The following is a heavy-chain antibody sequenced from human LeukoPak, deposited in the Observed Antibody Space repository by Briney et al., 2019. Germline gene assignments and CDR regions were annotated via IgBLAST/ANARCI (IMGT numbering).Heavy chain of an antibody. CDR1: GFTFSSYA. CDR2: ISGSGGST. D-gene: IGHD1-1*01. V-gene: IGHV3-23*01. J-gene: IGHJ3*02. Sequence: GGSLRLSCAASGFTFSSYAMSWVRQAPGKGLQWVSDISGSGGSTYYADSVKGRFTIARDNSKNTLYLQMNSLRAEDTAVYYCAKGASGTTGTTGAFDIWGQGTMVTVSS. CDR3: AKGASGTTGTTGAFDI.